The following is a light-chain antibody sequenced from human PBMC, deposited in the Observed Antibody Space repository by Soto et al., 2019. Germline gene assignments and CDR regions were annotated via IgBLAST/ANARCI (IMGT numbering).Light chain of an antibody. CDR3: QQYNNLPT. CDR1: QSVSSN. J-gene: IGKJ1*01. V-gene: IGKV3-15*01. CDR2: GAS. Sequence: IGVTKSLATVSVSPGERATLSCRASQSVSSNLAWYQQKPGQAPRLLIYGASTRATGIPARFSGSGSGTEFTLTISSLQSEDFAVYYCQQYNNLPTFCQGTKVDI.